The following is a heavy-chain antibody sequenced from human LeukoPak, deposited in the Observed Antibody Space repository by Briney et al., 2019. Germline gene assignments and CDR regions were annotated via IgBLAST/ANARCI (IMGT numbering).Heavy chain of an antibody. CDR3: ARGGAYYYYGMDV. D-gene: IGHD1-26*01. CDR2: ISGSGGST. Sequence: PGGSLRLSCAASGFTFSSYAMSWVRQAPGKGLEWVSAISGSGGSTYYADSVKGRFTISRDNSKNTLYLQMNSLRAEDTAVYYCARGGAYYYYGMDVWGQGTTVTVSS. V-gene: IGHV3-23*01. CDR1: GFTFSSYA. J-gene: IGHJ6*02.